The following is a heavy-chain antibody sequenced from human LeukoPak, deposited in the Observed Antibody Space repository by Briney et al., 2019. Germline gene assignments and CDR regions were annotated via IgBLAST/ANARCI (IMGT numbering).Heavy chain of an antibody. J-gene: IGHJ4*02. CDR2: IYSGSST. CDR1: GFTVSSNY. CDR3: ASSRDGYSFDY. V-gene: IGHV3-53*01. D-gene: IGHD5-24*01. Sequence: GGSLRLSYAASGFTVSSNYMSWVRQAPGKGLEWVSGIYSGSSTYYADSVKGRFTISRDSSMNTLYLQMNSLRAEDTAVYYCASSRDGYSFDYWGQGTLVTVSS.